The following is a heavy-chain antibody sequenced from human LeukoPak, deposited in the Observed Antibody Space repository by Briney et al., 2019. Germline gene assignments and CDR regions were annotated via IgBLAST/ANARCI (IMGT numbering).Heavy chain of an antibody. CDR1: GFTFSSYG. Sequence: GGSLRLSCAASGFTFSSYGMHWVRQAPGKGLEWVAVISYDGSNKYYADSVKGRFTISRDNSKNTLYLQMNSLRAEDTAVYYCAKAVAGIHDACDIWGQGTMVTVSS. D-gene: IGHD6-19*01. J-gene: IGHJ3*02. CDR3: AKAVAGIHDACDI. V-gene: IGHV3-30*18. CDR2: ISYDGSNK.